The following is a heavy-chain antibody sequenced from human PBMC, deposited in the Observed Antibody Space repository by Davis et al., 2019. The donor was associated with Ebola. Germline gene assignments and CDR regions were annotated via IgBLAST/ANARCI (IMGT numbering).Heavy chain of an antibody. J-gene: IGHJ4*02. D-gene: IGHD2-15*01. CDR3: ARRGGGGSSLYYFDY. V-gene: IGHV4-31*03. CDR2: IYYSGST. CDR1: GGSISSGGYY. Sequence: PSETLSLTCTVSGGSISSGGYYWSWIRQHPGKGLEWIGYIYYSGSTYYNPSLKSRVTISVDTSKNQFSLKLSSVTAADTAVYYCARRGGGGSSLYYFDYWGQGTLVTVSS.